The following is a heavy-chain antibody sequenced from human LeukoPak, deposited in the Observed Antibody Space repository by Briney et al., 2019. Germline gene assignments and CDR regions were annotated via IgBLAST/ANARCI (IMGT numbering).Heavy chain of an antibody. J-gene: IGHJ4*02. CDR1: GGSISNYF. D-gene: IGHD5-12*01. V-gene: IGHV4-4*07. CDR3: ARDGPRSGYDLGHFDN. Sequence: MASETLSLTCTVSGGSISNYFWSWVRQPAGKGLEWIGRIYSTGRSDYNPSLKSRITMSVDTSKNQFSLKLSSVTAADTAVYYCARDGPRSGYDLGHFDNLGQGTLVTASS. CDR2: IYSTGRS.